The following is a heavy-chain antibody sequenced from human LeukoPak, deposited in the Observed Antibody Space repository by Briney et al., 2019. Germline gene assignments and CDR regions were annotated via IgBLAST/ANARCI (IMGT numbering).Heavy chain of an antibody. CDR2: IYYSGST. CDR3: ARGTAMAFY. Sequence: PSETLSLTCTVSGYSISSGYYWGWIRQPPGKGLEWIGYIYYSGSTNYNPSLKSRVTISVDTSKNQFSLRLSSVTAADTAVYYCARGTAMAFYWGQGTLVTVSS. V-gene: IGHV4-61*01. CDR1: GYSISSGYY. J-gene: IGHJ4*02. D-gene: IGHD5-18*01.